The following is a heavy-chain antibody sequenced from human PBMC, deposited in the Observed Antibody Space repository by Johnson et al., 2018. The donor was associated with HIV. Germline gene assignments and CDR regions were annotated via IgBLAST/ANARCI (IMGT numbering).Heavy chain of an antibody. CDR1: GFTFSSYG. V-gene: IGHV3-30*02. CDR3: AKEYYYDSSGFPDAFDI. CDR2: IRYDGSQK. D-gene: IGHD3-22*01. J-gene: IGHJ3*02. Sequence: QMLLVESGGGVVQPGGSLRLSCAASGFTFSSYGMHWVRQAPGKGLEWVALIRYDGSQKYYADSVKGRITISRNKSKNTMDLQMNRLRAEDTAVYYCAKEYYYDSSGFPDAFDIWGQGTMVTVSS.